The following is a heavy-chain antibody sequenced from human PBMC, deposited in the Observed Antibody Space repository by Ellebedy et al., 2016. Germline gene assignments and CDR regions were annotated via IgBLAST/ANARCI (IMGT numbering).Heavy chain of an antibody. CDR2: ISYDGSNQ. Sequence: GESLKISCAASGFTLSSYGMHWVRQAPGKGLEWVAVISYDGSNQYYADSVKGRFTISRDISKNTLYLQMNSLRAEDTAVYYCAKDRSTMVRGIEYYFDYWGQGTLVTVSS. CDR3: AKDRSTMVRGIEYYFDY. CDR1: GFTLSSYG. J-gene: IGHJ4*02. V-gene: IGHV3-30*18. D-gene: IGHD3-10*01.